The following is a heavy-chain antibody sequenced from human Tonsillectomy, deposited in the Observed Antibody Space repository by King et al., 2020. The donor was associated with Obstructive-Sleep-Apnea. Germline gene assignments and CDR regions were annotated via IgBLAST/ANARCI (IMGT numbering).Heavy chain of an antibody. CDR3: ARRYYNILTGYFDYFDY. D-gene: IGHD3-9*01. V-gene: IGHV4-31*03. CDR2: IYYSGST. Sequence: VQLQESGPGLVKPSQTLSLTCSVSGGSINSGDSYWSWIRQHPGKGLEWIGYIYYSGSTYYNPSLKSRLTISVDRSQNQFSLKLSSVTPADTAVYYCARRYYNILTGYFDYFDYWGQGTLVTVSS. CDR1: GGSINSGDSY. J-gene: IGHJ4*02.